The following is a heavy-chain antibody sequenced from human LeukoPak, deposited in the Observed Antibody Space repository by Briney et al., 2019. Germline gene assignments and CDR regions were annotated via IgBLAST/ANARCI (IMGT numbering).Heavy chain of an antibody. V-gene: IGHV4-39*01. CDR3: ARGEQIDYVWGTYRYTGSTFDY. D-gene: IGHD3-16*02. CDR1: GGSVSSSTYS. J-gene: IGHJ4*02. CDR2: IYYSGST. Sequence: PSETLSLTCTVSGGSVSSSTYSWGWIRQPPGKGLEWLGSIYYSGSTYHYPSLKSRVTISVDTSKNQFSLKLSSVTAADTAVYYCARGEQIDYVWGTYRYTGSTFDYWGQGTLVTVSS.